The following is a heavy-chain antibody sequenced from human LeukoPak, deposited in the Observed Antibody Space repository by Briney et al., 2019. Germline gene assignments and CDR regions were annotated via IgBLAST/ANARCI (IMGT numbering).Heavy chain of an antibody. V-gene: IGHV3-74*01. Sequence: GGSLRLSCAASGFTFSSYWMHWVRQAPGKGLVWVSRINGDGSSTSYADSVKGRFTISRDNAKNTLYLQMNSLRAEDTAVYYCARVSPEGDYDYWGQGTLVTVSS. J-gene: IGHJ4*02. CDR3: ARVSPEGDYDY. CDR1: GFTFSSYW. D-gene: IGHD4-17*01. CDR2: INGDGSST.